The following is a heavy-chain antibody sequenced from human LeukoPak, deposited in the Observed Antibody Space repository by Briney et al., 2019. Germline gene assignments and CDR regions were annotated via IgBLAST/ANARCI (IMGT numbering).Heavy chain of an antibody. CDR1: GGSISSYY. J-gene: IGHJ3*02. Sequence: SETLSLTCTVSGGSISSYYWSWMRQPPEKGLEWIGYISDSGSTYYNPSLKSRLTISVDTSKNYFSLNLSSVTAADTAVYYCARAPFYGTNSRGAFEIWGQGTMVTVSS. CDR3: ARAPFYGTNSRGAFEI. V-gene: IGHV4-59*01. CDR2: ISDSGST. D-gene: IGHD4-23*01.